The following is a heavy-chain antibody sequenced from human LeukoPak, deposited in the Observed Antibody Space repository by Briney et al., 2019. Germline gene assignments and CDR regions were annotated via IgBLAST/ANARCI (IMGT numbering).Heavy chain of an antibody. J-gene: IGHJ4*02. CDR3: ASQLGGTTFH. CDR1: GVSINTYF. Sequence: SETLSLTCTVSGVSINTYFWSWIRQPPGEGLEWIGYVYYNGITNYNPSLKSRVSISLDTSENQFSLRLNSVTAAETAVYYCASQLGGTTFHWGQGTLVTVSS. D-gene: IGHD1/OR15-1a*01. V-gene: IGHV4-59*01. CDR2: VYYNGIT.